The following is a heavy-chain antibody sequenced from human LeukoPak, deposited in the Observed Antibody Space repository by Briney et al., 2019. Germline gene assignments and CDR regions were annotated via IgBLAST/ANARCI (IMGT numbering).Heavy chain of an antibody. Sequence: ASVKVSCKASGYTFTSYDINWVRQATGQGLEWMGWMNPNSGNTGYAQKFQGRVTITRNTSISTAYMELSSLRSEDTAVYYCARGNYDFWSGPLGPYYHYYMDVWGKGTTVTVSS. CDR2: MNPNSGNT. V-gene: IGHV1-8*03. CDR3: ARGNYDFWSGPLGPYYHYYMDV. CDR1: GYTFTSYD. J-gene: IGHJ6*03. D-gene: IGHD3-3*01.